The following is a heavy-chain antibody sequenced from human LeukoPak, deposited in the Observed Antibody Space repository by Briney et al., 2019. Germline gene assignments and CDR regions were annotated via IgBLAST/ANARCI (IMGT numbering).Heavy chain of an antibody. D-gene: IGHD5-24*01. CDR3: ARAGARWLQLNYFDY. CDR2: ISAYNGNT. CDR1: GYTFTGYG. Sequence: ASVKVSCKASGYTFTGYGISWVRQAPGQGLEWTGWISAYNGNTNYAQKLQGRVTMTTDTSTSTAYMELRSLRSDDTAVYYCARAGARWLQLNYFDYWGQGTLVTVSS. J-gene: IGHJ4*02. V-gene: IGHV1-18*01.